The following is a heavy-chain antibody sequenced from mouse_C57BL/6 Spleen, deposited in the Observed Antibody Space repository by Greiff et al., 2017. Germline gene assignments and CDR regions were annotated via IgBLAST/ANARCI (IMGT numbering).Heavy chain of an antibody. CDR1: GYTFTSSW. V-gene: IGHV1-55*01. Sequence: QVQLQQPGAELVKPGASVTMSCKASGYTFTSSWLTWVKQRPGQGLEWIGDIYPGSGSTNYNEKFKSKATLTVDTSSSTAYMQLSSLTSEDSAVYYCASSPYYDYDGAWFAYWGQGTLVTVSA. D-gene: IGHD2-4*01. CDR2: IYPGSGST. CDR3: ASSPYYDYDGAWFAY. J-gene: IGHJ3*01.